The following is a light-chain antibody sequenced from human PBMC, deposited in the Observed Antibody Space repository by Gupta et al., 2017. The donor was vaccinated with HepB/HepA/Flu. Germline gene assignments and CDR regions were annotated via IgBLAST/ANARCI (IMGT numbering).Light chain of an antibody. V-gene: IGKV3-15*01. J-gene: IGKJ1*01. CDR1: QNIGSN. CDR2: HAS. Sequence: EIGMTQSRATLSLSPGRRATLSCSASQNIGSNLAWYQQRPGHSPSLLIFHASLRAAGTPSRFSGSGAGTEFTLTISSPQSEDSAVYYCQHYTDWPPWTFGQGTKVEIK. CDR3: QHYTDWPPWT.